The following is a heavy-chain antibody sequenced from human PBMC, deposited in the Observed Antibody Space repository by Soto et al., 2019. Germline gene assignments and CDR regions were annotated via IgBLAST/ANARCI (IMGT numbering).Heavy chain of an antibody. CDR1: GAYSRDLY. CDR3: ARTLDYGHMDV. CDR2: IYHVDKT. V-gene: IGHV4-59*11. Sequence: SETLSLTWTVAGAYSRDLYWSWLRRPPGKGLEWIGYIYHVDKTKYNPSFKSRLTISVDTSKNQFSLKLTSVTAADTAVYYCARTLDYGHMDVWGKGTTVTVS. J-gene: IGHJ6*03. D-gene: IGHD3-16*01.